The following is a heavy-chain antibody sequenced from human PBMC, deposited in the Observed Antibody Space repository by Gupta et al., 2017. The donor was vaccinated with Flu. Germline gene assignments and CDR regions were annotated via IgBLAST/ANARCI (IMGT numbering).Heavy chain of an antibody. D-gene: IGHD3-3*01. V-gene: IGHV4-34*01. CDR2: INHSGST. Sequence: SGYYGSWVRQPPGKGLEWIGEINHSGSTNYNPSLKSRVTISLDTSRSQFSLRMNSVTAADTAVYFCARGELMGVADSWGQGTLVTVSS. J-gene: IGHJ4*02. CDR3: ARGELMGVADS. CDR1: SGYY.